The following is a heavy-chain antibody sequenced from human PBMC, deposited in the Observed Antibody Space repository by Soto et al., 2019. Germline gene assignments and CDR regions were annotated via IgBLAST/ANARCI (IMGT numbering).Heavy chain of an antibody. CDR3: ARDRTTTDYSLDY. D-gene: IGHD1-1*01. V-gene: IGHV3-33*01. Sequence: GGSLRLSCAASGFTFSSYGMHWVRQAPGKGLEWVAIIWYDGSNKYYADSVKGRFTISRDNSKHKLYLQMNSLRAEDTAVYYCARDRTTTDYSLDYWGQGTLVTVSS. CDR2: IWYDGSNK. J-gene: IGHJ4*02. CDR1: GFTFSSYG.